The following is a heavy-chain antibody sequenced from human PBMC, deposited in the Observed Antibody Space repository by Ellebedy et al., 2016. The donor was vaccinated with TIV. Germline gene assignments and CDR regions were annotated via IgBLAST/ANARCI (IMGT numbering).Heavy chain of an antibody. V-gene: IGHV2-5*02. CDR3: THRGPTGINDY. CDR1: GFSLSTSGVG. CDR2: IYWDDDK. J-gene: IGHJ4*02. D-gene: IGHD4-17*01. Sequence: SGPTLVKPTQTLALTCTFSGFSLSTSGVGVGWIRQPPGKALEWLAVIYWDDDKRYSPSLKSRLTITKDTPKKQVVLTMTNVDPVDTATYYCTHRGPTGINDYWGQGTLVTVSS.